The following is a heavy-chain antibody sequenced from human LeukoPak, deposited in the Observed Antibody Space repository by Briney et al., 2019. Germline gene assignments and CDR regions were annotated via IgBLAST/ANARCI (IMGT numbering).Heavy chain of an antibody. CDR2: TYSDRST. CDR3: VRKNRDFNAAFDI. J-gene: IGHJ3*02. V-gene: IGHV3-53*01. CDR1: GFTVSNNY. Sequence: PGGSPRLSCAASGFTVSNNYTSGVRQAPGKGLEWVSITYSDRSTNYADSLKGRFPISRDTSKNTLYLQMNSLRAEDTAVYYCVRKNRDFNAAFDIWGQGTVVTVSS. D-gene: IGHD2-21*02.